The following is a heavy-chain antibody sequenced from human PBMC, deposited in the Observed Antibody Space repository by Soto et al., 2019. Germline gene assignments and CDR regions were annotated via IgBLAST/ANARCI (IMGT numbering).Heavy chain of an antibody. Sequence: SVKVSCKASGGTFSSYAISWVRQAPGQGLEWMGGIIPIFGTANYAQKFQGRVTITADGSTSTAYMELSSLRSEDTAVYYCARGPVPNGGVDYWGQGTLVTVSS. V-gene: IGHV1-69*13. D-gene: IGHD1-1*01. CDR1: GGTFSSYA. J-gene: IGHJ4*02. CDR2: IIPIFGTA. CDR3: ARGPVPNGGVDY.